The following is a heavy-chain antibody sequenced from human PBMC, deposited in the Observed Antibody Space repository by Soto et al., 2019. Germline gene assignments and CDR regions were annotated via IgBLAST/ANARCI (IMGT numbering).Heavy chain of an antibody. V-gene: IGHV1-8*01. CDR2: MNPNSGNT. Sequence: QVQLVQSGAEVKKPGASVKVSCKASGYTFTSYDINWVRQAPGQGLEWMGWMNPNSGNTGYAQKFQGRVTMTRNTSISTAYMELSSLRSEDTAVYYCASRHCSGGSCYYYYYYGMDVWGQVTTVTVSS. CDR1: GYTFTSYD. J-gene: IGHJ6*02. D-gene: IGHD2-15*01. CDR3: ASRHCSGGSCYYYYYYGMDV.